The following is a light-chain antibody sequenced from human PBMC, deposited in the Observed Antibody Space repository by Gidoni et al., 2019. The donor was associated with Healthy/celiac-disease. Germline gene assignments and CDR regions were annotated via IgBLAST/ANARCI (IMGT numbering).Light chain of an antibody. CDR1: QSISSW. J-gene: IGKJ1*01. V-gene: IGKV1-5*03. CDR2: KAS. CDR3: QQYNSYSRT. Sequence: DIQLTHSPSPLSASVGDRVTITCRASQSISSWLAWYQQKPGKAPKLLIYKASSLESGVPSRFSGSGSGTEFTLTISRLQPDDFATYYCQQYNSYSRTFGQGTKVEIK.